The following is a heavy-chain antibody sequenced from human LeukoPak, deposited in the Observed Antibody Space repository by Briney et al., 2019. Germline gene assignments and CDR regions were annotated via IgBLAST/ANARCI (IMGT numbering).Heavy chain of an antibody. CDR3: AIPTCSGSGYCSISVPFHT. J-gene: IGHJ3*02. D-gene: IGHD2-2*03. V-gene: IGHV3-23*01. CDR1: GFTFDNYG. CDR2: ISGGGGST. Sequence: GGSLRLSCAASGFTFDNYGIGWVRQAPGKGLEWVSGISGGGGSTYYADSVKGRFTISRDNSKNTLFLQLNSLGVEDTATYYCAIPTCSGSGYCSISVPFHTWGQGTMVTVSS.